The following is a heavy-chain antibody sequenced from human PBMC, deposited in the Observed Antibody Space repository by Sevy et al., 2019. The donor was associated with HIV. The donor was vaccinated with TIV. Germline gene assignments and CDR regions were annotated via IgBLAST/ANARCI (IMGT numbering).Heavy chain of an antibody. V-gene: IGHV6-1*01. CDR2: TYYRSKWYN. CDR1: GDSVSSNSAA. D-gene: IGHD3-16*01. CDR3: AGGGGMEY. J-gene: IGHJ4*02. Sequence: QSQTLTCAISGDSVSSNSAAWNWIRQSPSRGLEWLGRTYYRSKWYNDYAVSVKSRITINPDTSKNQFSLQRNSVTPEDTAVYYCAGGGGMEYWGQGTLVTVSS.